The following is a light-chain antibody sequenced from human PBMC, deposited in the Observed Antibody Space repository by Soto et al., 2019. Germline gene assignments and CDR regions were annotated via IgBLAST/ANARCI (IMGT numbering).Light chain of an antibody. J-gene: IGLJ2*01. V-gene: IGLV6-57*04. CDR3: QSYHSGNVV. CDR1: SGSIASNY. Sequence: NFMLTQPHSVSESPGKTVTISCTRSSGSIASNYVQWYQQRPGSAPTPVIYEGNERPSGVPDRFSGSIDSSSNSASLTISGLKTDDEADYYCQSYHSGNVVFGGGTKVTVL. CDR2: EGN.